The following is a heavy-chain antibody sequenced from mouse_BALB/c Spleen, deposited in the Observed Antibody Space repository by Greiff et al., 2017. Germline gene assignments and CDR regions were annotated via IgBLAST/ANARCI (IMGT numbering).Heavy chain of an antibody. CDR2: IYPGNSDT. CDR3: TLYRYDVAMDY. Sequence: VHVKQSGTVLARPGASVKMSCKASGYSFTSYWMHWVKQRPGQGLEWIGAIYPGNSDTSYNQKFKGKAKLTAVTSASTAYMELSSLTNEDSAVYYCTLYRYDVAMDYWGQGTSVTVSS. D-gene: IGHD2-14*01. J-gene: IGHJ4*01. V-gene: IGHV1-5*01. CDR1: GYSFTSYW.